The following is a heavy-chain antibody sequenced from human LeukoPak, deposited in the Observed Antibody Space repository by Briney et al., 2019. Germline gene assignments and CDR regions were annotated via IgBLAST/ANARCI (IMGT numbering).Heavy chain of an antibody. J-gene: IGHJ4*02. CDR3: ARRGYSYGVDY. D-gene: IGHD5-18*01. Sequence: SETLSLTCAVYGGSFSGYYWSWIRQPPGKGLEWIGYIYYSGSTNYNPSLKSRVTISVDTSKNQSSLKLSSVAAADTAVYYCARRGYSYGVDYWGQGTLVTVSS. V-gene: IGHV4-59*08. CDR2: IYYSGST. CDR1: GGSFSGYY.